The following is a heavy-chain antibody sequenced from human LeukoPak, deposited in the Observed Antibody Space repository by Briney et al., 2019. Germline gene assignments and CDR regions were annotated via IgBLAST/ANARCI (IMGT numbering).Heavy chain of an antibody. J-gene: IGHJ4*02. D-gene: IGHD6-13*01. CDR1: GGSISSYY. Sequence: SETLSLTCTVSGGSISSYYWSWIRQPPGKGLEWIGYIYYSGSTNYNPSLKSRVTISVDMSKNQFSLKLSSVTAADTAVYYCARGGYSSSWYLNYWGQGTLVTVSS. CDR2: IYYSGST. V-gene: IGHV4-59*01. CDR3: ARGGYSSSWYLNY.